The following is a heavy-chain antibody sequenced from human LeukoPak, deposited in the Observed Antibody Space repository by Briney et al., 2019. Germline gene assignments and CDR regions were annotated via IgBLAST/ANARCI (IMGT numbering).Heavy chain of an antibody. CDR1: GYTFTGYY. D-gene: IGHD3-10*01. J-gene: IGHJ6*03. CDR2: INPNSGGT. Sequence: ASVKVSCKAPGYTFTGYYMHWVRQAPGQGLEWMGWINPNSGGTNYAQKFQGRVTMTRDTSISTAYMELSRLRSDDTAVYYCARGGSGRDYYYYYMDVWGKGTTVTVSS. V-gene: IGHV1-2*02. CDR3: ARGGSGRDYYYYYMDV.